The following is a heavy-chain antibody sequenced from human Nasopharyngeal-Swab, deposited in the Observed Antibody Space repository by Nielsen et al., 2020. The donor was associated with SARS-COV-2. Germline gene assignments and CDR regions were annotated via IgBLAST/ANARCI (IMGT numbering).Heavy chain of an antibody. V-gene: IGHV4-34*01. J-gene: IGHJ6*03. CDR3: ARGLSGIVAAPILGLGPYYSYYYMDV. CDR1: GGAFRSYY. Sequence: SESLSLTCAVFGGAFRSYYWGLLRPPPGKGLDRIGEINHRGGPNYNPSLKSRVTISVYTSKNQFSLKLSSVTAADTAVYYCARGLSGIVAAPILGLGPYYSYYYMDVWGKGTTVTVSS. CDR2: INHRGGP. D-gene: IGHD6-6*01.